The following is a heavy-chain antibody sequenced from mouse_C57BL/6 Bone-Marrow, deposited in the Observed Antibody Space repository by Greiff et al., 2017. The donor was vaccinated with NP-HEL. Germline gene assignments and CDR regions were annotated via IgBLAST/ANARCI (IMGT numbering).Heavy chain of an antibody. CDR2: IYPGNSDT. CDR3: TRRDRTGKLGTWFAY. Sequence: EVQLQQSGTVLARPGASVKMSCKTSGYTFTSYWMHWVKQRTGQGLEWIGAIYPGNSDTIYNQKFKGKAKLTADTSASTAYMELSSRTNEDSAVYYCTRRDRTGKLGTWFAYWGQGTLVTVSA. D-gene: IGHD4-1*01. J-gene: IGHJ3*01. CDR1: GYTFTSYW. V-gene: IGHV1-5*01.